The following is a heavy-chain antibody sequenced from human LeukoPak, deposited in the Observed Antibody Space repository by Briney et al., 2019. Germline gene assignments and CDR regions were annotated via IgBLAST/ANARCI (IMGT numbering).Heavy chain of an antibody. Sequence: GGSLRLSCAASGFTFDDYAMHWVRQAPGKGLEWVSGITWNSGSIGYADSVKGRFTISRDNAKNSLYLQMNSLRAEDTALYYCAKDTGYSAYGNFDYWGQGTLVTVSS. J-gene: IGHJ4*02. D-gene: IGHD5-12*01. CDR3: AKDTGYSAYGNFDY. V-gene: IGHV3-9*01. CDR1: GFTFDDYA. CDR2: ITWNSGSI.